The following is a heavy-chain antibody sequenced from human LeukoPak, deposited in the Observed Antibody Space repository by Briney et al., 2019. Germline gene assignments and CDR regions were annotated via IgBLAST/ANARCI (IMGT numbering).Heavy chain of an antibody. CDR1: GFTFSSYG. J-gene: IGHJ4*02. Sequence: GGSLRLSCAASGFTFSSYGMHWVRQAPGKGLEWVAVISYDGSNKYYADSVKGRFTISRDNSKNTLYLQMNSLRAEDTAVYYCAKLYCSGGSCYSAPDYWGQGTLVTVSS. V-gene: IGHV3-30*18. D-gene: IGHD2-15*01. CDR2: ISYDGSNK. CDR3: AKLYCSGGSCYSAPDY.